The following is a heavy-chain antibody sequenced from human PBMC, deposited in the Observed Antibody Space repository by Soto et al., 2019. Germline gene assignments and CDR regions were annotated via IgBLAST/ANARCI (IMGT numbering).Heavy chain of an antibody. Sequence: ASVKVSCKASGYTFTVYYMHCVLQTRLQGVEWMGWINPNSGGTNYAQKFQGRVTMTRDSSISTAYMELSRLRSDDTAVYYCARGDGAVAGSDLGYWGQGTLVTVSS. CDR2: INPNSGGT. CDR3: ARGDGAVAGSDLGY. CDR1: GYTFTVYY. J-gene: IGHJ4*02. D-gene: IGHD6-19*01. V-gene: IGHV1-2*02.